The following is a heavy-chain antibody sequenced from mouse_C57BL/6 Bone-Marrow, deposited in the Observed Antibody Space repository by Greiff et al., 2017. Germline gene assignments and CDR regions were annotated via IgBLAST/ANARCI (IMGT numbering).Heavy chain of an antibody. CDR2: IHPNSGST. J-gene: IGHJ3*01. Sequence: QVQLQQPGAELVKPGASVKLSCKASGYTFTSYWMHWVKQRPGQGLEWIGMIHPNSGSTNYNEKFKSKATLTVDKSSSTAYMQHSSLTSEDSAVYYCARWGLRRAFAYWGQGTLVTVSA. D-gene: IGHD2-2*01. V-gene: IGHV1-64*01. CDR1: GYTFTSYW. CDR3: ARWGLRRAFAY.